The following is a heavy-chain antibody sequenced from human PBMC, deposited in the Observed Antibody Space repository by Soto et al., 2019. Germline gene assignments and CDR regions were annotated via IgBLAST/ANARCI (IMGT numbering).Heavy chain of an antibody. J-gene: IGHJ6*02. V-gene: IGHV1-3*01. CDR3: ARDLDCSSTSCPIPVDYYYGMDV. CDR1: GYTFSSYA. CDR2: INAGNGNT. D-gene: IGHD2-2*01. Sequence: ASVKVSCKASGYTFSSYAMHWVRQAPGQRLEWMGWINAGNGNTKYSQKFQGRVTITRDTSASTAYMELSSLRSEDTAVYYCARDLDCSSTSCPIPVDYYYGMDVWGQGTTVTVSS.